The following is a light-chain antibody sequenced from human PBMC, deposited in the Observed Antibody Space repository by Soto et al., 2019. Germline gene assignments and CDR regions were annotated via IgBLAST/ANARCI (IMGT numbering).Light chain of an antibody. CDR1: QSVSSNY. CDR3: QQYGSSPPWT. J-gene: IGKJ1*01. CDR2: GAS. V-gene: IGKV3-20*01. Sequence: IVLTQSPGTLSLSPGERATLSCRASQSVSSNYLAWYQQKPGQAPRLLIYGASSRATGIPDRFSASVSGTDFTLTISRLEPEDFAVYSCQQYGSSPPWTFGQGTKVDIK.